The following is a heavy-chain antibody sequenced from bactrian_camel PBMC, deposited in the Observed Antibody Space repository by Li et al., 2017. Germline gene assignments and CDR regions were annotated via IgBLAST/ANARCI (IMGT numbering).Heavy chain of an antibody. CDR2: INPGGST. D-gene: IGHD3*01. Sequence: VQLVESGGGLVQPGGSLRLSCAASGFTFSHYAMSWVRQTPGEGLEWVSAINPGGSTDYADSVTGRFTISRDNAKNTVYLQLDSLKTEDTAMYYCALHYCSGNCDPEYKGQGTQVTVS. V-gene: IGHV3S40*01. J-gene: IGHJ4*01. CDR1: GFTFSHYA.